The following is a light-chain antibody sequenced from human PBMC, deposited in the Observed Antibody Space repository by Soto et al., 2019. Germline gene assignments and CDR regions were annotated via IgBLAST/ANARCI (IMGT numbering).Light chain of an antibody. CDR2: AAS. CDR1: QSISNY. CDR3: QQSFSPLWT. Sequence: DIQMTQSPSSLSASVGDRVTITCRASQSISNYLNWYQQKPGKAPKLLIYAASSMQSGVPSRFRGGGSDTDFTLTISSLQPDDSATYYCQQSFSPLWTFGQGTKVEV. V-gene: IGKV1-39*01. J-gene: IGKJ1*01.